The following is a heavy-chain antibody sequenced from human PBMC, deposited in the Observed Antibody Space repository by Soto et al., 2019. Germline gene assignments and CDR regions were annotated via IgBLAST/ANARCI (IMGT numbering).Heavy chain of an antibody. CDR2: FNHRGST. CDR3: ALFMPTTIVVVIYRWFDP. V-gene: IGHV4-34*01. Sequence: LQIKCHRRGVVGGSICGYDGSRIRKKKGKVLDWIGEFNHRGSTNYNPSLKSRVTISVDTSKNQFSLKLSSVTAADTAVYYCALFMPTTIVVVIYRWFDPWGQAPLIT. D-gene: IGHD3-22*01. J-gene: IGHJ5*02. CDR1: GGSICGYD.